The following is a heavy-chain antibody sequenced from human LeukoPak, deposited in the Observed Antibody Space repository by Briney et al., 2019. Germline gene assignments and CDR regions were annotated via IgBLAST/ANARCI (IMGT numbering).Heavy chain of an antibody. CDR2: IYTSGST. V-gene: IGHV4-4*07. Sequence: SETLSLTCTVSGGSISNYYWSWIRQPAGKGLEWLGRIYTSGSTNYNPSLKSRVTMTRDTSISTAYMELSRLRSDDTAVYYCARVKTMILLITLFDYWGQGTLVTVSS. D-gene: IGHD3-22*01. CDR1: GGSISNYY. J-gene: IGHJ4*02. CDR3: ARVKTMILLITLFDY.